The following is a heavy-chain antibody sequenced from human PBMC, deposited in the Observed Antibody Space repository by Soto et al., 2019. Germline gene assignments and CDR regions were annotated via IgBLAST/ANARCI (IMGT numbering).Heavy chain of an antibody. CDR3: ARSYGSGSFDY. V-gene: IGHV3-64*01. Sequence: GGSLRLSCVASGFPFRSYAMHWVRQAPGKGLEYVSAISSNGRNGYYANSVKGRFTVSRDNAKNTLYLQMNSLRAEDTAVYYCARSYGSGSFDYWGQGTLVTVSS. J-gene: IGHJ4*02. D-gene: IGHD3-10*01. CDR1: GFPFRSYA. CDR2: ISSNGRNG.